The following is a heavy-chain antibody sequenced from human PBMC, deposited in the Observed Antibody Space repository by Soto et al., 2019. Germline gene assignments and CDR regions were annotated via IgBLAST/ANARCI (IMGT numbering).Heavy chain of an antibody. CDR3: GRGGLAVSGTYDY. V-gene: IGHV1-18*01. Sequence: VQLVQSGAEVKESGASVKVSCKASGYTCINYGIAWVRRAPGQGPEWMGWISGSNGDTKYAQNLQNRVSLTTDTSTNTAYMELRSLRPDDTAIYFSGRGGLAVSGTYDYWGQGTLVTVSS. CDR1: GYTCINYG. J-gene: IGHJ4*02. D-gene: IGHD6-19*01. CDR2: ISGSNGDT.